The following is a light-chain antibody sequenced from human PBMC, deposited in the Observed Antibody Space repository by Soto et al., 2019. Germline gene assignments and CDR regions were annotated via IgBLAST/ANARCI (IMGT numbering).Light chain of an antibody. CDR2: DVS. J-gene: IGLJ1*01. CDR3: SSYTSSSTYV. CDR1: NSDVGGYNY. V-gene: IGLV2-14*03. Sequence: QSALTQPASVAGSPGQSITISCTGTNSDVGGYNYVSWYQQHPGKAPKLMICDVSNRPSGVSNCFSGSKSGNTASLTISGLQAEDEADYYCSSYTSSSTYVFGTGTKLTVL.